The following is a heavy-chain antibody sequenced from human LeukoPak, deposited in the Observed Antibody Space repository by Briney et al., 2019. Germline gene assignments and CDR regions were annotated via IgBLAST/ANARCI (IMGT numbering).Heavy chain of an antibody. Sequence: GSLRLSCAASGFTFSSYSMNWVRQAPGKGLEWVSSISSSSSYIYYADSVKGRFTISRDNAKNSLYLQMNSLRAEDTAVYYCARDLVATNDYYYGMDVWGQGTTVTVSS. CDR1: GFTFSSYS. D-gene: IGHD5-12*01. J-gene: IGHJ6*02. V-gene: IGHV3-21*01. CDR3: ARDLVATNDYYYGMDV. CDR2: ISSSSSYI.